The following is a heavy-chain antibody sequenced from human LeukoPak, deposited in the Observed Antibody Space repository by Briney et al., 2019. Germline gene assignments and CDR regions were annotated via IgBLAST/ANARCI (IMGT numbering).Heavy chain of an antibody. CDR3: ARWWGGNGDY. CDR2: ISGSGSTI. J-gene: IGHJ4*02. Sequence: GGSLRLSCAASGFTFSNYEMNWVRQAPGKGLEWVSYISGSGSTIYYADSVKGRFTISRDNAKNSLFLQMNSLRAEDTAVYYCARWWGGNGDYWGQGTLVTVSS. D-gene: IGHD4-23*01. CDR1: GFTFSNYE. V-gene: IGHV3-48*03.